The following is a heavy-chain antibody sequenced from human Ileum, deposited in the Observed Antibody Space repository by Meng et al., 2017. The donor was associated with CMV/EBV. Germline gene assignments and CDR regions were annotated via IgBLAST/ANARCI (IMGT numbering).Heavy chain of an antibody. D-gene: IGHD5-24*01. CDR2: ISGSGGST. J-gene: IGHJ4*02. Sequence: AASGFSFSSYAMSCVRQAPGKGLEWVSAISGSGGSTYYADSVKGRFTISRDNSKNTLYLQMNSLRAEDTAVYYCAKDRRDGYNNFDYWGQGTLVTVSS. CDR3: AKDRRDGYNNFDY. CDR1: GFSFSSYA. V-gene: IGHV3-23*01.